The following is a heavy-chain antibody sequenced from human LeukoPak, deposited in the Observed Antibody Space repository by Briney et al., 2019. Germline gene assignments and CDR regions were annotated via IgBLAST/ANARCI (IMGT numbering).Heavy chain of an antibody. CDR1: GYTFTGYY. CDR3: ARVHEDGSGSYYDGDYYFDY. J-gene: IGHJ4*02. D-gene: IGHD3-10*01. CDR2: INPNSGGT. Sequence: ASVKVSCKAPGYTFTGYYMHWVRQAPGQGLEWTGWINPNSGGTNYAQKFQGRVTMTRDTSISTAYMELSRLRSDDTAVYYCARVHEDGSGSYYDGDYYFDYWGQGTLVTVSS. V-gene: IGHV1-2*02.